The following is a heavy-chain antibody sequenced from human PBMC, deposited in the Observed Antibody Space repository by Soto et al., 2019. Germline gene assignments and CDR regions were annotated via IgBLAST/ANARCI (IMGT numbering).Heavy chain of an antibody. J-gene: IGHJ4*02. CDR2: ISTYTGNT. Sequence: ASVKVSCKASGYTFTNYDINWVRRAPGQGLEWMGWISTYTGNTKYSQKFQGRVTITRDTSASTAYMELNSLRSEDTAVYYCARVDGTYWGQGTLVTVST. CDR1: GYTFTNYD. D-gene: IGHD1-26*01. CDR3: ARVDGTY. V-gene: IGHV1-18*01.